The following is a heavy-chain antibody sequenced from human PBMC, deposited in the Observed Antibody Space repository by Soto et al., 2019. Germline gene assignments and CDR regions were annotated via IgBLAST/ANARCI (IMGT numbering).Heavy chain of an antibody. V-gene: IGHV1-18*01. Sequence: ASVQVSCKASGYAFTSYGISWVRQAPGQGLEWMGWISAYNGNTNYAQKLQGRVTMTTDTSTSTAYMELRSLRSDDTAVYYCAREGTAARRECYYYYGMDVWGQGTTATVSS. CDR3: AREGTAARRECYYYYGMDV. J-gene: IGHJ6*02. D-gene: IGHD6-6*01. CDR2: ISAYNGNT. CDR1: GYAFTSYG.